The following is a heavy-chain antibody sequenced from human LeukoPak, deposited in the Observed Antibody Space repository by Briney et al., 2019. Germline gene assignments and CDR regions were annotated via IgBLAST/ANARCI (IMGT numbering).Heavy chain of an antibody. CDR2: IYYSGST. V-gene: IGHV4-39*01. J-gene: IGHJ3*02. Sequence: SETLSLTCTVSGGSISSSSNYWGWIRQPPGKGLEWIGGIYYSGSTYYNPSLKSRVTISVDTSKNQFSLKLSSVTAADTAVYYCARPVYCSSTSCHNIDIWGQGTMVTVSS. D-gene: IGHD2-2*02. CDR1: GGSISSSSNY. CDR3: ARPVYCSSTSCHNIDI.